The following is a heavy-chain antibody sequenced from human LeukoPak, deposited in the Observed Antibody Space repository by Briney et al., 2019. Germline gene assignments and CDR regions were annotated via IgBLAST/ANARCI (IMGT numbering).Heavy chain of an antibody. CDR3: ARDDYGDYFFDY. CDR2: IRWSSSVI. D-gene: IGHD4-17*01. Sequence: GGSLRLSCAASGFTFSSYALNWVRQAPGKGLEWVSYIRWSSSVIYYTDSVKGRFTISRDTAKTSLYLQMDSLRVEDTAVYYCARDDYGDYFFDYWGQGTLVTVSS. CDR1: GFTFSSYA. V-gene: IGHV3-48*01. J-gene: IGHJ4*02.